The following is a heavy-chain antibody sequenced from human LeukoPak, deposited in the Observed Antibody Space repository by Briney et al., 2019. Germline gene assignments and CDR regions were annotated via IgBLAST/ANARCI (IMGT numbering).Heavy chain of an antibody. D-gene: IGHD5-12*01. Sequence: ASVKVSCKASGYTFTSYGISWVRQAPGQGLEWMGWISAYNGNTNYAQKLQGRVTMTTDTSTSTAYMELRSLRSDDTAVYYCARGGYSGYEGSAFGFFDYWGQGTLVTVSS. CDR2: ISAYNGNT. CDR3: ARGGYSGYEGSAFGFFDY. J-gene: IGHJ4*02. CDR1: GYTFTSYG. V-gene: IGHV1-18*01.